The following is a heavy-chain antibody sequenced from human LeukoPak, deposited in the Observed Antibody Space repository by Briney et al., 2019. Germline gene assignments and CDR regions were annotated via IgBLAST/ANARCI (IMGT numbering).Heavy chain of an antibody. Sequence: PGGSLRLSCAASGFTFSSYDMSWVRQAPGKGLEWVSVIYSGGTTQYADSVKGRFTVSRDNSKNTLYLQMNSLRAEDTAVYYCAREYSSLPSVWGQGTTVTVSS. J-gene: IGHJ6*02. CDR3: AREYSSLPSV. CDR1: GFTFSSYD. D-gene: IGHD6-6*01. CDR2: IYSGGTT. V-gene: IGHV3-66*01.